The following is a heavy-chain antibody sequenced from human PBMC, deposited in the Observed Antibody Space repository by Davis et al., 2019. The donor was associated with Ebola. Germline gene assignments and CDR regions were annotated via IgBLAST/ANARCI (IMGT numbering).Heavy chain of an antibody. CDR1: GYTFTYYY. Sequence: SVKVSCKSSGYTFTYYYIHWVRQAPGQGLEWMGGIIPIFGTANYAQKFQGRVTITADESTSTAYMELSSLRSEDTAVYYCAFSNYGMDVWGQGTTVTVSS. CDR2: IIPIFGTA. CDR3: AFSNYGMDV. J-gene: IGHJ6*02. D-gene: IGHD4-11*01. V-gene: IGHV1-69*13.